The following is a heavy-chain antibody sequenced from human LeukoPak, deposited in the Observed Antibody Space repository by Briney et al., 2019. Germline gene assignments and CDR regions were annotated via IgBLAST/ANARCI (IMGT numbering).Heavy chain of an antibody. J-gene: IGHJ4*02. CDR3: ARGPPRGFRSGYRNYYFDY. CDR2: IYHSGST. D-gene: IGHD3-3*01. CDR1: GGSISSSNW. V-gene: IGHV4-4*02. Sequence: SETLSLTCAVSGGSISSSNWWSWVRPPPGKGLEWIGEIYHSGSTNYNPSLKSRVTISVDKSKNQLSLKLSSVTAADTAVYYCARGPPRGFRSGYRNYYFDYWGQGTLVTVSS.